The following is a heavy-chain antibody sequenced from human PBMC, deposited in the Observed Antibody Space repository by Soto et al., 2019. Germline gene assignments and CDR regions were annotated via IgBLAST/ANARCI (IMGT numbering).Heavy chain of an antibody. CDR3: ARRSSSWYFDY. CDR2: ISGSGDST. D-gene: IGHD6-13*01. Sequence: EVPLLESGGGLVQPGGSLRLSCAASGFTFSNYAMNWVRQAPGKGLEWVSVISGSGDSTYYADSVKGRFTISRDSSKTTLYLQMNSLRAEDTAVYYCARRSSSWYFDYWGQGTLVTVSS. CDR1: GFTFSNYA. J-gene: IGHJ4*02. V-gene: IGHV3-23*01.